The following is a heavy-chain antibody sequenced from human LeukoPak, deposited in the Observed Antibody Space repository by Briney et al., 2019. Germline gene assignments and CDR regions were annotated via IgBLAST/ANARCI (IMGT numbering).Heavy chain of an antibody. J-gene: IGHJ3*02. CDR1: GGSISSYY. CDR3: VTYYDILTGNDAFDI. CDR2: IYYSGST. D-gene: IGHD3-9*01. Sequence: PSETLSPTCTVSGGSISSYYWSWIRQPPGKGLEGIGYIYYSGSTNYNPSLKSRVTISVDTSKKQFSLKLSSVTAADTAVYYCVTYYDILTGNDAFDIWGQGTMVTVSS. V-gene: IGHV4-59*08.